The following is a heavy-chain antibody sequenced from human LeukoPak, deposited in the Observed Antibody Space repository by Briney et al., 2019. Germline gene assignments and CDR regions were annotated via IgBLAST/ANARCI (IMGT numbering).Heavy chain of an antibody. CDR3: ARHKNGGWGFDY. V-gene: IGHV4-59*08. Sequence: PSETLSLTCAVYGGSFSSYYWSWIRQPPGKGLEWIGYIYYSGSTNYNPSLKSRVTISVDTSKNQFSLKLSSVTAADTAVYYCARHKNGGWGFDYWGQGTLVTVSS. D-gene: IGHD6-19*01. CDR1: GGSFSSYY. J-gene: IGHJ4*02. CDR2: IYYSGST.